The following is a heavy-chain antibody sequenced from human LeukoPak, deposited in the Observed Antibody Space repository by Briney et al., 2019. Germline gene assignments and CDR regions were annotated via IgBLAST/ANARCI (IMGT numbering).Heavy chain of an antibody. D-gene: IGHD6-19*01. CDR3: ARRSGSGWYELDH. J-gene: IGHJ4*02. Sequence: GESLKISCKGSGYSFTSYWIAWVRQMPGKGLEWMGIIYGGDSGTRYSPSFQGQVTISVDKSITTAYLQWSSLKASDTAMYYCARRSGSGWYELDHWGQGTLVTVSS. V-gene: IGHV5-51*01. CDR2: IYGGDSGT. CDR1: GYSFTSYW.